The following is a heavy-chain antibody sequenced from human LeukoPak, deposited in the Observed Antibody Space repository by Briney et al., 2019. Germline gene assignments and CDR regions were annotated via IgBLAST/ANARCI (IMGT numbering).Heavy chain of an antibody. Sequence: SETLSLTCAVSGYSISSGYYWGWIRQPPGKGLEWIGSIYHSGSTYYNPSLKSRVTISVDTSKNQFSLKLSSVTAADTAVYYCAREDGWGSYRSELPFDYWGQGTLVTVSP. D-gene: IGHD3-16*02. V-gene: IGHV4-38-2*02. J-gene: IGHJ4*02. CDR2: IYHSGST. CDR1: GYSISSGYY. CDR3: AREDGWGSYRSELPFDY.